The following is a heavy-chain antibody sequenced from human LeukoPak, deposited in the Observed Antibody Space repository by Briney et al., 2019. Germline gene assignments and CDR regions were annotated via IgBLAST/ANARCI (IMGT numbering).Heavy chain of an antibody. D-gene: IGHD5-24*01. J-gene: IGHJ4*02. V-gene: IGHV3-7*03. Sequence: PGGSLRLSCAASGLTFSNYWMDWVRQAPGKGLEWVANIKQDGSEKNYVDSVKGRFIISRDNAKNSLYLQMNTLRAEDTAVYYCAKDRERWLQSTFDYWGQGTLVTVSS. CDR3: AKDRERWLQSTFDY. CDR2: IKQDGSEK. CDR1: GLTFSNYW.